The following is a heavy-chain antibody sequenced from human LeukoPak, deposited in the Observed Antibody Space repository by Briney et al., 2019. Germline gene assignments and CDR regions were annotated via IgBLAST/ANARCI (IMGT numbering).Heavy chain of an antibody. CDR2: ISDSGGST. D-gene: IGHD5-12*01. V-gene: IGHV3-23*01. Sequence: HSGGSLRLSCAASGFIFSSHAMSWVRQAPGKGLEWVSGISDSGGSTYYGDSVKGRFTISRDNSKNTLYLQMNSLRGEDTAVYYCARERGYSGYAAGFDYWGQGTLVTVSS. J-gene: IGHJ4*02. CDR3: ARERGYSGYAAGFDY. CDR1: GFIFSSHA.